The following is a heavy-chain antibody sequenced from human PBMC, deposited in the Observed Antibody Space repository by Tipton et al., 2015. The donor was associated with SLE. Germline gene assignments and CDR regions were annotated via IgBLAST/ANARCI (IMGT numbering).Heavy chain of an antibody. V-gene: IGHV4-61*01. CDR2: IYYSGST. D-gene: IGHD1-26*01. J-gene: IGHJ3*01. CDR1: GGSISSSSYY. CDR3: VRERKYVVRFRELVAPDL. Sequence: TLSLTCTVSGGSISSSSYYWGWIRQPPGKGLEWIGYIYYSGSTNYNPSLKSRVTISVDTSKNQFSLKLSSVTAADTAVYYCVRERKYVVRFRELVAPDLWGQGTAITVSS.